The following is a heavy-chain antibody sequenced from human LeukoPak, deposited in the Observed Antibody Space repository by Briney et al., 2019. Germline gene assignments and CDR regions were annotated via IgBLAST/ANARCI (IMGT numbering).Heavy chain of an antibody. CDR2: IYFSGRT. V-gene: IGHV4-59*08. Sequence: SETLSLTCTVSGVSITSFYWSWIRQPPGKGLEWICYIYFSGRTNYNPSLKSRVTVSLDATKNQVSLKLSSVSAADTAVYYCASTGYCTGGSCYSNYFDHWGQGTLVTVSS. D-gene: IGHD2-15*01. CDR1: GVSITSFY. CDR3: ASTGYCTGGSCYSNYFDH. J-gene: IGHJ4*02.